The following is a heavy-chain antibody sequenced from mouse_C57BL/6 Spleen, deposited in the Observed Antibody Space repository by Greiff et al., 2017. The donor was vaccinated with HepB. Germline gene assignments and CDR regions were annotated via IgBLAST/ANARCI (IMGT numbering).Heavy chain of an antibody. CDR3: AKGNGSSVDWYFDV. CDR1: GFSLTSYG. Sequence: VQLQQSGPGLVQPSQSLSITCTVSGFSLTSYGVHWVRQSPGKGLEWLGVIWRGGSTDYNAAFMSRLSITKDNSKSQVFFKMNSLQADDTAIYYCAKGNGSSVDWYFDVWGTGTTVTVSS. CDR2: IWRGGST. V-gene: IGHV2-5*01. D-gene: IGHD1-1*01. J-gene: IGHJ1*03.